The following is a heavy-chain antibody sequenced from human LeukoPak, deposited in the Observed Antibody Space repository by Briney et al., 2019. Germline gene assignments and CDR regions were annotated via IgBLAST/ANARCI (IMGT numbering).Heavy chain of an antibody. CDR1: GYTLSTYG. V-gene: IGHV1-18*01. Sequence: GASVKVSCKASGYTLSTYGISWVRQAPGQGLEWMGWISPYNDNTEYAQKFQGRVTMTTDTSTSTAYMELRSLRSDDTAVYYCARDPPHSSGPNSPCFEYWGQGTLVTVSS. CDR3: ARDPPHSSGPNSPCFEY. CDR2: ISPYNDNT. J-gene: IGHJ4*02. D-gene: IGHD6-19*01.